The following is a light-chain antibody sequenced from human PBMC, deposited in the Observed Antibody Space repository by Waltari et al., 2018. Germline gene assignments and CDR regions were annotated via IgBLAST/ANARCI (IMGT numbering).Light chain of an antibody. CDR1: SSDSDVDTYKP. V-gene: IGLV2-14*03. CDR2: DVN. CDR3: TSYTDNSVI. J-gene: IGLJ2*01. Sequence: QSALTQPASVSGSPGQSITISCSGMSSDSDVDTYKPVSWFQQHPDKAHKLVIYDVNNRPSGVSDRFSGSRSGNTASLTISRLQSEDEADYYCTSYTDNSVIFGGGTKLTVL.